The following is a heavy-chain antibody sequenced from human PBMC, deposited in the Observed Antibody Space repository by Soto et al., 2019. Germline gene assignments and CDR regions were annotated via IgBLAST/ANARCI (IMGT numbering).Heavy chain of an antibody. Sequence: PGGSLRLSSAASGFTFSHYAMSWVRQAPGKGLEWVSTIAADGGSTYYGDSVKGRFSISRDNSKNTLFLQLNSLRAEDTAVYYCARKYHFGSGSYLYYFDYWGQGGLVTVSS. V-gene: IGHV3-23*01. CDR3: ARKYHFGSGSYLYYFDY. CDR2: IAADGGST. D-gene: IGHD3-10*01. J-gene: IGHJ4*02. CDR1: GFTFSHYA.